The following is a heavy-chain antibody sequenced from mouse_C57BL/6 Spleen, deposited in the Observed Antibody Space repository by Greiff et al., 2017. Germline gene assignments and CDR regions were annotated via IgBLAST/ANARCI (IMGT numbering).Heavy chain of an antibody. CDR3: ARKGYGSSPHWYFDV. V-gene: IGHV1-72*01. D-gene: IGHD1-1*01. CDR1: GYTFTSYW. J-gene: IGHJ1*03. Sequence: QVQLKQPGAELVKPGASVKLSCKASGYTFTSYWMHWVKQRPGRGLEWIGRIDPNSGGTKYNEKFKSKATLTVDKPSSTAYVQLSSLTSEDSAVYYCARKGYGSSPHWYFDVWGTGTTVTVSS. CDR2: IDPNSGGT.